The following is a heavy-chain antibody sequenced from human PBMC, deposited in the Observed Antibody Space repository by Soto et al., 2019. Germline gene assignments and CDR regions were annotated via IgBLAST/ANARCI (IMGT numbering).Heavy chain of an antibody. CDR3: ARGRGRLKANLGRYYYYYMDV. D-gene: IGHD1-26*01. CDR1: GGSFSGYY. CDR2: INHSGST. V-gene: IGHV4-34*01. J-gene: IGHJ6*03. Sequence: SETLSLTCAVYGGSFSGYYWSWIRQPPGKGLEWIGEINHSGSTNYNPSLKSRVTISVDTSKNQFSLKLSSVTAADTAVYYCARGRGRLKANLGRYYYYYMDVWGKGTTVTVSS.